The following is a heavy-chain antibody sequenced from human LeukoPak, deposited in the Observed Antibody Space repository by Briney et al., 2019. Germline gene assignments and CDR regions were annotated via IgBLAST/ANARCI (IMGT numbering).Heavy chain of an antibody. CDR3: ERLRLGELSTVDY. Sequence: PGGSLRLSCAASGFTLSSYAMSWVRQAPGKGLEWVSAISANGGTTYHADSVKGRFTISRDNSNNTLYLQVNSLRADDTAVYYCERLRLGELSTVDYWGQGTLVTVSS. V-gene: IGHV3-23*01. CDR1: GFTLSSYA. J-gene: IGHJ4*02. D-gene: IGHD3-16*02. CDR2: ISANGGTT.